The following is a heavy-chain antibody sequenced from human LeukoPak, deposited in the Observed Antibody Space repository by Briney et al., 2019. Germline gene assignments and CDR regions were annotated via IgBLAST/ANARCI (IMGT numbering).Heavy chain of an antibody. CDR3: ARRRALGNWFDP. V-gene: IGHV1-46*01. Sequence: ASVKVSCKASGYTFTSYYMHWVRQASGQGLEWMGIINPSGGSTSYAQKFQGRVTMTRYTSTSTVYMELSSLRSEDTAVYYCARRRALGNWFDPWGQGTLVTVSS. CDR1: GYTFTSYY. CDR2: INPSGGST. D-gene: IGHD3-16*01. J-gene: IGHJ5*02.